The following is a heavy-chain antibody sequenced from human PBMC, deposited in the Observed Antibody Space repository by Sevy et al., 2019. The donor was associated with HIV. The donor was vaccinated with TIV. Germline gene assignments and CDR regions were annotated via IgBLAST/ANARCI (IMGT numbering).Heavy chain of an antibody. Sequence: SETLSLTCTVSGGSISSSSYYWGWIRQPPGKGLEWIGSIYYSGSTYYSPSLKSRVTISVATSKNQFSLRLSSVTAAETAVYYCAEIVGATGGLYWGQGTLVTVSS. CDR3: AEIVGATGGLY. V-gene: IGHV4-39*01. D-gene: IGHD1-26*01. J-gene: IGHJ4*02. CDR1: GGSISSSSYY. CDR2: IYYSGST.